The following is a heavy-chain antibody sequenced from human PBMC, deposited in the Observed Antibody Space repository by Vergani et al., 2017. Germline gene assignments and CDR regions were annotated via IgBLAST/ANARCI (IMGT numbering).Heavy chain of an antibody. CDR3: SRGGFYTSRNDFKFYGLGV. CDR2: ISAYSGET. D-gene: IGHD3-3*01. J-gene: IGHJ6*02. V-gene: IGHV1-18*01. Sequence: QVQLLQSGSELKKPGASVRISCEASGYTFTNYPLIWVRQAPGQGLEWMGWISAYSGETRYARSLQGRVTMTTDASTNTAYMSLRSLRSDDTAIYYCSRGGFYTSRNDFKFYGLGVWGQGTTVTVTS. CDR1: GYTFTNYP.